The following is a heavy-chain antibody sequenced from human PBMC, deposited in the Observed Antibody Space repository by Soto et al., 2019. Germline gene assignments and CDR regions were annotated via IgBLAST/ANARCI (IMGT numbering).Heavy chain of an antibody. V-gene: IGHV3-23*01. CDR2: ISGSGGST. J-gene: IGHJ4*02. CDR3: AKVIAVAGTVFDY. Sequence: GESLKISCAASGFTFSSYAMSWVRQAPGKGLEWVSAISGSGGSTYYADSVKGRFTISRDNSKNTLYLQMNSLRAEDTAVYYCAKVIAVAGTVFDYWGQGTLVTVSS. CDR1: GFTFSSYA. D-gene: IGHD6-19*01.